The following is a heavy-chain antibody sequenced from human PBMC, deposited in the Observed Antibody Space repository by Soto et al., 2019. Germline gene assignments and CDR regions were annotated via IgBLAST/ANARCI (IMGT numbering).Heavy chain of an antibody. V-gene: IGHV3-9*01. CDR1: GFTFDDYA. CDR2: ISWNSGSI. J-gene: IGHJ6*02. CDR3: AKDIDSNYRGHRSYGMDV. Sequence: EVQLVESGGGLVQPGRSLRLSCAASGFTFDDYAMHWVRQAPGKGLEWVSGISWNSGSIGYADSVKGRFTISRDNAKNSLYLQMNSLRAEDTASYYCAKDIDSNYRGHRSYGMDVWGQGTTVTVSS. D-gene: IGHD4-4*01.